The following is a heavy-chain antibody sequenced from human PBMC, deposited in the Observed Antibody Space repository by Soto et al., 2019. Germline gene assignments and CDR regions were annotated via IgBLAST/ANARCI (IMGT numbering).Heavy chain of an antibody. J-gene: IGHJ4*02. CDR2: ISSSSSTI. V-gene: IGHV3-48*02. D-gene: IGHD4-17*01. CDR3: ARDLTPGYGDYGGY. CDR1: GFTFSSYS. Sequence: PGGSLRLSCAASGFTFSSYSMNWVRQAPGEGLEWVSYISSSSSTIYYADSVKGRFTISRDNAKNSLYLQMNSLRDEDTAVYYCARDLTPGYGDYGGYWGQGTLVTVSS.